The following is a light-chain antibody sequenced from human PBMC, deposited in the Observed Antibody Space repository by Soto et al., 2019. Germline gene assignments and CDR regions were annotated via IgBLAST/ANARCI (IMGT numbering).Light chain of an antibody. J-gene: IGKJ4*01. CDR1: QSISSY. CDR3: QQYDNYPLT. Sequence: DIQMTQSPSSLSASVGDRVTITWRASQSISSYLNWYQQKPGKAPKLLIYAASSLQSGVPSRFSGSGSGTDFTLTISSLQPEDFATYYCQQYDNYPLTFGGGTKVDI. CDR2: AAS. V-gene: IGKV1-39*01.